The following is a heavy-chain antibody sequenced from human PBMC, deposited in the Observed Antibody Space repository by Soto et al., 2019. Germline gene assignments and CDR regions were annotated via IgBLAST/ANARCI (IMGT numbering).Heavy chain of an antibody. Sequence: PSVKVSCKASGYTFTSYGISWVRQAPGQGLEWMGRISAYNGNTNYAQKLQGRVTMTPDTSTSTAYMELRSLRSDDTAVYYCARVVGALGHWFDPWGQGTLVTVSS. CDR2: ISAYNGNT. V-gene: IGHV1-18*01. J-gene: IGHJ5*02. CDR3: ARVVGALGHWFDP. D-gene: IGHD1-26*01. CDR1: GYTFTSYG.